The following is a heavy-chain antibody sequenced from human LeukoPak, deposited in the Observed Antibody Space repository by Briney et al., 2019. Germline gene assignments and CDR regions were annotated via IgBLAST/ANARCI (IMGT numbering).Heavy chain of an antibody. J-gene: IGHJ5*02. CDR2: FDPEDGET. CDR3: ARDTAPDTPYYGSGNNWFDP. Sequence: RASVKVSCKVSGYTLTELSMHWVRQAPGKGLEWMGGFDPEDGETIYAQKFQGRVTMTEDTSTDTAYMELNSLRAEDTAVYYCARDTAPDTPYYGSGNNWFDPWGQGTLVTVSS. V-gene: IGHV1-24*01. CDR1: GYTLTELS. D-gene: IGHD3-10*01.